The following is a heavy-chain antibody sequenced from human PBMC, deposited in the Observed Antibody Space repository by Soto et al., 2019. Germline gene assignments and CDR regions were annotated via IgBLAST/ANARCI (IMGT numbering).Heavy chain of an antibody. V-gene: IGHV4-39*01. CDR2: FHSSGNT. J-gene: IGHJ6*02. D-gene: IGHD3-3*02. Sequence: PSETLSLTCTVSGASIRSSGDYWAWIRQSPGKGLEWIGSFHSSGNTYYNPSLKGRVAIFVDTSKNQFSLKLRSVTAADTAMFYCARHVGGLGDLAYHYYYYGMDVWGQGTTVTAP. CDR3: ARHVGGLGDLAYHYYYYGMDV. CDR1: GASIRSSGDY.